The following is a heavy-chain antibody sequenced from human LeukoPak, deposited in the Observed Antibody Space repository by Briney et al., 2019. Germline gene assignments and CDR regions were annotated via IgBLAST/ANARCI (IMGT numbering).Heavy chain of an antibody. CDR1: GFTFSDYY. D-gene: IGHD3-22*01. CDR3: ARTYYYDSSGYSNDY. CDR2: ISSSSSYT. Sequence: TGGSLRLSCAASGFTFSDYYMSWIRQAPGKGLEWVPYISSSSSYTNYADSVKGRFTISRDNAKNSLYLQMNSLRAEDTAVYYCARTYYYDSSGYSNDYWGQGTLVTVSS. J-gene: IGHJ4*02. V-gene: IGHV3-11*06.